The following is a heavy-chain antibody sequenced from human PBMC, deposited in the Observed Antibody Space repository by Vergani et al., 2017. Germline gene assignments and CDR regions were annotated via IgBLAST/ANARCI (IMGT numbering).Heavy chain of an antibody. CDR2: VYTSGMT. J-gene: IGHJ6*02. CDR3: ARELSYYYGSGSDDYNPYYYEGMDV. V-gene: IGHV4-61*02. CDR1: GGPINTGAYY. Sequence: QVQLQESGPRLVRPSQILSLTCTGSGGPINTGAYYWSWIRQPAGKGLEWIGRVYTSGMTNYNPSLKSRVTILVDRSKSQLSLKLTSVTAGDTSVYFCARELSYYYGSGSDDYNPYYYEGMDVWGPGTTVTVSS. D-gene: IGHD3-10*01.